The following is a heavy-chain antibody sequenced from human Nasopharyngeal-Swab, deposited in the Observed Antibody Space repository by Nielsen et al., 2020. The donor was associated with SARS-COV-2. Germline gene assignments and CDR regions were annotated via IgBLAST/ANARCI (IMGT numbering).Heavy chain of an antibody. CDR1: GFAVNIND. D-gene: IGHD2/OR15-2a*01. J-gene: IGHJ6*03. CDR3: ARLHFYYMDF. CDR2: HYVDGRT. V-gene: IGHV3-53*01. Sequence: LSLTCAASGFAVNINDVTWVRQTPGKGLEWVSMHYVDGRTKYAVSVKGRFAISRDSSKNTVSLQMNTVRAEDTGLYFCARLHFYYMDFWGKGTTVTVSS.